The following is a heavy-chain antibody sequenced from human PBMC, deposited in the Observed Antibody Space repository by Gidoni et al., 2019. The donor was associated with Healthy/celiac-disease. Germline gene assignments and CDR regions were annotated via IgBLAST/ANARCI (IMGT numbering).Heavy chain of an antibody. V-gene: IGHV4-59*01. Sequence: QVQLQESGPGLVKPSETLSLTCTVSGGSISSYYWSWIRQPPGKGLEWIGYIYYSGSTNYNPSLKSRVTISVDTSKNQFSLKLSSVTAADTAVYYCASTPDWNDVQDYYYGMDVWGQGTTVTVSS. CDR2: IYYSGST. J-gene: IGHJ6*02. CDR3: ASTPDWNDVQDYYYGMDV. D-gene: IGHD1-1*01. CDR1: GGSISSYY.